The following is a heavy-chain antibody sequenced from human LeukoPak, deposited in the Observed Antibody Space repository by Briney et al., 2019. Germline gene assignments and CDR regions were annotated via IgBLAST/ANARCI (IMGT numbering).Heavy chain of an antibody. J-gene: IGHJ4*02. CDR2: IYHSGST. D-gene: IGHD4-23*01. Sequence: SETLSLTCTVSGGSISSGGYCWSWIRQPPGKGLEWIGYIYHSGSTYYNPSLKSGVTISVDRSKNQFSLKLSSVTAADTAVYYCARVTAVAVVRHFDYWGQGTLVTVSS. V-gene: IGHV4-30-2*01. CDR1: GGSISSGGYC. CDR3: ARVTAVAVVRHFDY.